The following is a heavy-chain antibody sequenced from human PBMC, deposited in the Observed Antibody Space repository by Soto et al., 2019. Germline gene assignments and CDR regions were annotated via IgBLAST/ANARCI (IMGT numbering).Heavy chain of an antibody. CDR2: ISSSGSTI. D-gene: IGHD3-10*01. J-gene: IGHJ4*02. CDR3: ARESMVITAFDY. Sequence: EVQVVESGGGLVQPGGSLRLSCAASGFTFSSYEMNWVRQAPGKGLEWVSYISSSGSTIYYADSVKGRFTISRDNAKRSLYLQMNSLRAEDTAVYYCARESMVITAFDYWGQGTLVTVSS. V-gene: IGHV3-48*03. CDR1: GFTFSSYE.